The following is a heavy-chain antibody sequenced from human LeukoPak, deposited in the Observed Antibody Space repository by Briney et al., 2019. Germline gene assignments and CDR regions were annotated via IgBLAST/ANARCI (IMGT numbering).Heavy chain of an antibody. Sequence: GESLKISCKASGYIFTNYWIGWVRQMPGKGLEWMGIIQPRDSDTRYSPSFQCRVTFSADKSINTAYLQWSSLKASDTAMYYCARPSESSGYYSHDAFDIWGPGTVVTVSS. CDR1: GYIFTNYW. D-gene: IGHD3-22*01. CDR3: ARPSESSGYYSHDAFDI. V-gene: IGHV5-51*01. J-gene: IGHJ3*02. CDR2: IQPRDSDT.